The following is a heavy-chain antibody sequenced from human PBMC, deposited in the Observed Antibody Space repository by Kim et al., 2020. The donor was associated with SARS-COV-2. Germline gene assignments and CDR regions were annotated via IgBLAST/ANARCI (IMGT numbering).Heavy chain of an antibody. D-gene: IGHD3-22*01. CDR2: IYYSGST. CDR3: ARGYDSSGYRLDY. CDR1: GGSISSCDYY. Sequence: SETLSLTCTVSGGSISSCDYYWNWIRQPPGKGLEWIGYIYYSGSTYYNPSLKSRVTISIDTSKIQFSLKLSSVTAADTAVYYCARGYDSSGYRLDYWGQGTLVTVSS. V-gene: IGHV4-30-4*01. J-gene: IGHJ4*02.